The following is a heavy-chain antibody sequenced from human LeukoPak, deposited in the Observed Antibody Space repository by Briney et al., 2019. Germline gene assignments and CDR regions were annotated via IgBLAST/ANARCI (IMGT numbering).Heavy chain of an antibody. CDR2: ISGNGGAT. CDR1: GFTFSNFA. CDR3: VKDPGYSSSWYFDY. J-gene: IGHJ4*02. D-gene: IGHD6-13*01. Sequence: GGSLRLSCSASGFTFSNFAMHWVRQAPGKGLEYVSTISGNGGATSYADSVKGRFTISRDNSKNTLYLQMSSLRPEDTAVYYCVKDPGYSSSWYFDYWGQGTLVPVSS. V-gene: IGHV3-64D*06.